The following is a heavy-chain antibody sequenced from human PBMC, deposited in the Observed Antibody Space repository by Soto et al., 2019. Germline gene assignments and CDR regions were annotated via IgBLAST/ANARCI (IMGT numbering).Heavy chain of an antibody. J-gene: IGHJ1*01. V-gene: IGHV1-2*02. CDR3: ARDSRYCSGGSCYSD. CDR1: RYAFTVYY. CDR2: INPNSGGT. Sequence: SVKVACEASRYAFTVYYMHWVRQAPVQGLEWMGWINPNSGGTNYAQKFQGRVTMTRDTSISTAYMELSRLRSDDTAVYYCARDSRYCSGGSCYSDWGQGTLVTVSS. D-gene: IGHD2-15*01.